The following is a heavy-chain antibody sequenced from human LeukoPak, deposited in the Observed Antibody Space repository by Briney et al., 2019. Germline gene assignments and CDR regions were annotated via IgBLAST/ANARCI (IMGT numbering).Heavy chain of an antibody. CDR1: GFTFSSYA. V-gene: IGHV3-23*01. CDR2: ISGSGGST. D-gene: IGHD6-19*01. Sequence: GGSLRLSCAASGFTFSSYAMSWVRLAPGKGLEWVSAISGSGGSTYYADSVKGRFTISRDNSKNTLYLQMNSLRAEDTAVYYCAKDLIARRVAGTYYFDYWGQGTLVTVSS. J-gene: IGHJ4*02. CDR3: AKDLIARRVAGTYYFDY.